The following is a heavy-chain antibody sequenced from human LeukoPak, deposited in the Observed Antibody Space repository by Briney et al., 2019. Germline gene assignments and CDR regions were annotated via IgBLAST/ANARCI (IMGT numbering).Heavy chain of an antibody. CDR1: GFTFSSYW. Sequence: GGSLRLSCVASGFTFSSYWMSWVRQAPGKGLEWVANIKKDGSEKYYVDSVKGRFTISRDNAKNSLYLQMNSLRAEDTAVYYCVRAVRGVMPLYYFDYWGQGTLVTVSS. V-gene: IGHV3-7*01. D-gene: IGHD3-10*01. CDR2: IKKDGSEK. J-gene: IGHJ4*02. CDR3: VRAVRGVMPLYYFDY.